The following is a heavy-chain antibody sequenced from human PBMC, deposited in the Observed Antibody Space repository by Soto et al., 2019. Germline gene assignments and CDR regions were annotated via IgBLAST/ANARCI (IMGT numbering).Heavy chain of an antibody. V-gene: IGHV6-1*01. CDR1: GDSISSNSSA. CDR3: ARDDSGYDFGNYYYGMDV. J-gene: IGHJ6*02. CDR2: TYYRSKWYN. Sequence: PLQPISLTCAISGDSISSNSSAWNRKRKSPSRGLEWLGRTYYRSKWYNDYAVSVKSRITINPDTSKNQFSLQLNSVTPEDTAVYYCARDDSGYDFGNYYYGMDVWGQGTTVTVSS. D-gene: IGHD5-12*01.